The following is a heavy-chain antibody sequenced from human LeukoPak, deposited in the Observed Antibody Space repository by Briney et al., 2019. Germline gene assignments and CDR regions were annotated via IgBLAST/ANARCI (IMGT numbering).Heavy chain of an antibody. J-gene: IGHJ3*02. V-gene: IGHV7-4-1*02. CDR3: ARGPLTYYYDSSGPDAFDI. CDR2: INTNTGNP. Sequence: ASVKVSCKASGYTFTSYALNWVRQAPGQGLEWMGWINTNTGNPTYAQGFTGRFVFSLDTSVSTAYPQISSLKAEDTAVYYCARGPLTYYYDSSGPDAFDIWGQGTMVTVSS. CDR1: GYTFTSYA. D-gene: IGHD3-22*01.